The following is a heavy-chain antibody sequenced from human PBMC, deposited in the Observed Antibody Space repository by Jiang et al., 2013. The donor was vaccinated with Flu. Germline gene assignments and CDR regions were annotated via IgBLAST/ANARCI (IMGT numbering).Heavy chain of an antibody. J-gene: IGHJ5*02. CDR1: GGSISSYY. CDR2: IYYSGST. CDR3: ARGEYYDSSGYYSGWFDP. Sequence: GSGLVKPSETLSLTCTVSGGSISSYYWSWVRQPPGKGLEWIGYIYYSGSTNYNPSLKSRVTISVDTSKNQFSLKLSSVTAADTAVYYCARGEYYDSSGYYSGWFDPWGQGTLVTVSS. V-gene: IGHV4-59*01. D-gene: IGHD3-22*01.